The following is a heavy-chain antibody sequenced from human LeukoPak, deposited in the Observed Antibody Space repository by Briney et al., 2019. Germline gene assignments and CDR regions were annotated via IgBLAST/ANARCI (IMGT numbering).Heavy chain of an antibody. J-gene: IGHJ6*03. CDR1: GFTFSSYA. CDR3: ARDTRITMVRGGYYYMDV. D-gene: IGHD3-10*01. CDR2: ISGSGGST. Sequence: GGSLRLSCAASGFTFSSYAMSWVRQAPGKGLEWVSAISGSGGSTYYADSVKGRFTISRDNSKNTLYLQMGSLRAEDMAVYYCARDTRITMVRGGYYYMDVWGKGTTVTVSS. V-gene: IGHV3-23*01.